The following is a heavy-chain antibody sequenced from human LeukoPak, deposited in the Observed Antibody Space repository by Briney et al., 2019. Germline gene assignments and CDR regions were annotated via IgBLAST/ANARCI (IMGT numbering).Heavy chain of an antibody. CDR2: ICTSGST. D-gene: IGHD3-16*01. V-gene: IGHV4-61*02. J-gene: IGHJ5*02. Sequence: SQTLSLTCTVSGGSISSGSYYWSWIRQPAGKGLERIGRICTSGSTNYNPSLKSRVTISVDTSKNQFSLKLSSVTAADTAVYYCARTYYDYVWGRPVDNWFDPWGQGTLVTVSS. CDR3: ARTYYDYVWGRPVDNWFDP. CDR1: GGSISSGSYY.